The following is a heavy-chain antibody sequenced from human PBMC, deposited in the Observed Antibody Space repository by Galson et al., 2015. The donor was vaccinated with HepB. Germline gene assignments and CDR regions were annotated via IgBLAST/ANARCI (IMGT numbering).Heavy chain of an antibody. CDR1: GFTFSSYW. CDR3: ARTYDFWSGYYGCYFDY. D-gene: IGHD3-3*01. J-gene: IGHJ4*02. CDR2: IKQDGSEK. Sequence: SLRLSCAASGFTFSSYWMSWVRQAPGKGLEWVANIKQDGSEKYYVDSVKGRFTISRDNAKNSLYLQMNSLRAEDTAVYYCARTYDFWSGYYGCYFDYWGQGTLVTVSS. V-gene: IGHV3-7*03.